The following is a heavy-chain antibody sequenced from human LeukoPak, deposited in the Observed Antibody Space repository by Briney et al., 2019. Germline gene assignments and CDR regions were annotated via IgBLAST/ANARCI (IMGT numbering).Heavy chain of an antibody. J-gene: IGHJ4*02. D-gene: IGHD3-3*02. CDR3: ARSVLSTAHFDY. Sequence: PSETLSLTCTVSGGSISSSSYYWGWIRQPPGKGLEWIGSIYYSGSTYYNPSLKSRVTISVDTSKNQFSLKLSSVTAADTAVYYCARSVLSTAHFDYWGQGTLVTVSS. CDR1: GGSISSSSYY. CDR2: IYYSGST. V-gene: IGHV4-39*07.